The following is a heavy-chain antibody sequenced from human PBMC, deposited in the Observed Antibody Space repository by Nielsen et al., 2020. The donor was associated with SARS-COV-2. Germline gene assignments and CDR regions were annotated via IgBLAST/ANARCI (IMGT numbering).Heavy chain of an antibody. Sequence: ASVKVSCKTSGYMFTSYTISWVRQAPGQGLEWMGWISAYNGNTDYAQNLQDRVTMTTDTSTSTAYMELRSLRSDDTAVYYCARRRDAVTTYFDYWGQGTLVTVSS. J-gene: IGHJ4*02. CDR2: ISAYNGNT. CDR1: GYMFTSYT. D-gene: IGHD4-17*01. V-gene: IGHV1-18*04. CDR3: ARRRDAVTTYFDY.